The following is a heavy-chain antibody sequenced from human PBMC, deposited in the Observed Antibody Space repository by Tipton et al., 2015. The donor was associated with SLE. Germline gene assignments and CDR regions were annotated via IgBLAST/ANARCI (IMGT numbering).Heavy chain of an antibody. CDR3: AAMGGLRYCYYGMDA. Sequence: TLSLTCTVSGGSISSYYWSWIRQPPGKGLEWIGYIYYSGSTNYNPSLKSRVTISVDTSKNQFSLKLSSVTAADTAVYYCAAMGGLRYCYYGMDAWGQGTTVTVS. V-gene: IGHV4-59*01. CDR1: GGSISSYY. D-gene: IGHD5-12*01. CDR2: IYYSGST. J-gene: IGHJ6*02.